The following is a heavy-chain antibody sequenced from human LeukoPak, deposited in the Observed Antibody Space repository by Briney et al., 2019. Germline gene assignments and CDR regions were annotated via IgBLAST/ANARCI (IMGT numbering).Heavy chain of an antibody. CDR3: ARHAAALWFGELFVPYYFDY. CDR2: VSHSGAT. V-gene: IGHV4-34*01. D-gene: IGHD3-10*01. CDR1: GGSSSAHS. J-gene: IGHJ4*02. Sequence: LQSLSLTPAVYGGSSSAHSWSWIRQSPGQGLEGIGEVSHSGATEYNQSLKSRVTISVDTSKKQFSLKLSSVTAADTAVYYCARHAAALWFGELFVPYYFDYWGQGTLVTVSS.